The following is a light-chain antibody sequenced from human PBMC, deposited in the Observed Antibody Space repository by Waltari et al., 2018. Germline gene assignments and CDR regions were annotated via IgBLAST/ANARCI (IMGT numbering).Light chain of an antibody. V-gene: IGLV3-27*01. CDR1: ILAKSY. Sequence: SYELTQPSSVSVSPGQTARIPCSGDILAKSYSRWFQQKPGQALVVVIYKDSERPPGIPERFSGSNSGTTVTLTISGAQVEDEADYYCYSAADNNRQVFGGGTKLTVL. J-gene: IGLJ3*02. CDR2: KDS. CDR3: YSAADNNRQV.